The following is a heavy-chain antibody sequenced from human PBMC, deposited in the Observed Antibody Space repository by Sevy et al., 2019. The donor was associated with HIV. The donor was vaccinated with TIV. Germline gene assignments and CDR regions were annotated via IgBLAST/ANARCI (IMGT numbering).Heavy chain of an antibody. CDR1: GFTFSSYW. V-gene: IGHV3-7*01. J-gene: IGHJ1*01. CDR2: IKQDGSEK. CDR3: ARESPYSAATPYFQH. Sequence: GGSLRLSCSASGFTFSSYWMSWVRQAPGKGLEWVANIKQDGSEKYYVDSVKGRFTIFRDNAKNSLFLQMSSLRAEDTAVYYCARESPYSAATPYFQHWGQGTLVTVSS. D-gene: IGHD6-25*01.